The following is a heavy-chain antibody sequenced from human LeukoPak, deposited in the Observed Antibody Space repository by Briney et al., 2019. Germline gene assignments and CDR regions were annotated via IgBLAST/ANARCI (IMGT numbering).Heavy chain of an antibody. V-gene: IGHV4-34*01. CDR1: GGSFSGYY. D-gene: IGHD5-18*01. J-gene: IGHJ6*03. CDR2: INHSGST. CDR3: ARVGYSYVINDWSRTGLGAYPTKYYYHMDV. Sequence: SETLSLTCAVYGGSFSGYYWSWIRQPPGKGLEWIGEINHSGSTDYNPSLKSRVTISGDTSKNQFSLKLSSVTAADTAVYFCARVGYSYVINDWSRTGLGAYPTKYYYHMDVWGKGTTVTVSS.